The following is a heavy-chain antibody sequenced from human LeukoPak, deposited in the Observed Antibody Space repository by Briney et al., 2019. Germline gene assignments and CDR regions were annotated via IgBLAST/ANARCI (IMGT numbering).Heavy chain of an antibody. D-gene: IGHD3-10*01. CDR3: ARVLGSGRNWFDP. CDR2: INPNSGGT. Sequence: ASVKVSCKASGYTFTGCYMHWVRQAPGQGLEWMGWINPNSGGTNYAQKFQGRVTMTRDTSISTAYMELSRLRSDDTAVYYCARVLGSGRNWFDPWGQGTLVTVSS. CDR1: GYTFTGCY. V-gene: IGHV1-2*02. J-gene: IGHJ5*02.